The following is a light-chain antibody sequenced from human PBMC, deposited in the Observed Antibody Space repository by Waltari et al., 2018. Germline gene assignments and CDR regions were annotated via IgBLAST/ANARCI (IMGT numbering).Light chain of an antibody. V-gene: IGKV3-15*01. Sequence: EIVMTQSPATLSVSPGERAILSCRANQSVTTNLTWYQQEPGQAPRLLIYGASTRATDIPARFSGSGSGTEFTLTISSLQSEDFAVYYCHQYNDGPPFNFGQGTKLEIK. CDR2: GAS. J-gene: IGKJ2*01. CDR1: QSVTTN. CDR3: HQYNDGPPFN.